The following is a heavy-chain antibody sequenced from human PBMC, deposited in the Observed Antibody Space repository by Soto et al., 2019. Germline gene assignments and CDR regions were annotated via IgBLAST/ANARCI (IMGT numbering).Heavy chain of an antibody. CDR1: GFTFSRYV. J-gene: IGHJ4*02. CDR2: ISRDGTNK. V-gene: IGHV3-30*04. D-gene: IGHD3-10*01. Sequence: GGSLRLSCAASGFTFSRYVIRWVRPAPGKGLEWVAVISRDGTNKYYVDSVKGRFTISRDNSRNTLYLQMNSLRHEDAAVYYCARSRSGAVADSFDFWGQGTLVTVAS. CDR3: ARSRSGAVADSFDF.